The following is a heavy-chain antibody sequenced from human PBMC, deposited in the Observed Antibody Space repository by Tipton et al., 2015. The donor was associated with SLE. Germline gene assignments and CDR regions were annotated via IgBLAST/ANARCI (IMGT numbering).Heavy chain of an antibody. Sequence: TLSLTCAVYGGSFSGYYWSWIRQPPGKGLEWIGEINHSGSTNYNPSLKSRVTISVDTSKNQFPLKLSSVTAADTAVYYCAGLSLKRTGGEWYFGPWGRGSLVTVSS. D-gene: IGHD7-27*01. J-gene: IGHJ2*01. V-gene: IGHV4-34*01. CDR2: INHSGST. CDR3: AGLSLKRTGGEWYFGP. CDR1: GGSFSGYY.